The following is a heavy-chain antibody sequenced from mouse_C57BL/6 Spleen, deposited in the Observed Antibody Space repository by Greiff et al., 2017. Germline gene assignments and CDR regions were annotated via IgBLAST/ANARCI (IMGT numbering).Heavy chain of an antibody. CDR1: GYAFSSSW. Sequence: VKLMESGPELVKPGASVKISCKASGYAFSSSWMNWVKQRPGKGLEWIGRIYPGDGDTNYNGKFKGKATLTADKSSSTAYMQLSSLTSEDSAVYFCARSDYDYDDYAMDYWGQGTSVTVSS. CDR2: IYPGDGDT. V-gene: IGHV1-82*01. J-gene: IGHJ4*01. CDR3: ARSDYDYDDYAMDY. D-gene: IGHD2-4*01.